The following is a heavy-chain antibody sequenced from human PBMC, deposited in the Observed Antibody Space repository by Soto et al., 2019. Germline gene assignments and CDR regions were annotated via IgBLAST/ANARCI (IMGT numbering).Heavy chain of an antibody. CDR3: ARGSPELSGWYSVDY. Sequence: SVKVSCKASGGTFSSYTISWVRQAPGQGLEWMERIIPILGIANYAQKFQGRVTITADKSTSTAYMELSSLRSEDTAVYYCARGSPELSGWYSVDYWGQGTLVTVSS. D-gene: IGHD6-19*01. CDR2: IIPILGIA. CDR1: GGTFSSYT. V-gene: IGHV1-69*02. J-gene: IGHJ4*02.